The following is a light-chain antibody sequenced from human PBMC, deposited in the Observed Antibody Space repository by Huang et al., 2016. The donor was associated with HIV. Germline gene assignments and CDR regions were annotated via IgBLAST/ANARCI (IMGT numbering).Light chain of an antibody. CDR1: QSGNNNF. J-gene: IGKJ1*01. CDR2: GAS. CDR3: HQYGDSRGT. V-gene: IGKV3-20*01. Sequence: EIVLTQSPGTLSLSPGERATLSCRARQSGNNNFLAWYQQKPGQAPRLLLYGASSRASGVADRFSGSGSGTDFTLTISRLEPEDFAVYYCHQYGDSRGTFGQGTKVEIK.